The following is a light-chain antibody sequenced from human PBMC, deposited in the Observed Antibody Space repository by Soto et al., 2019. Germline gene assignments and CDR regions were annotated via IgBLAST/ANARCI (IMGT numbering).Light chain of an antibody. CDR1: QSISTY. Sequence: DIQMTQSPSSLSASVGDRVSITCRASQSISTYLNWYQHKPDKAPRLLIYLTSTLQSGVPSRFSGSGSGTDFTLTISSLQPEDFATYYCQQSYSCPYSFGQGTKLEIK. CDR2: LTS. V-gene: IGKV1-39*01. CDR3: QQSYSCPYS. J-gene: IGKJ2*01.